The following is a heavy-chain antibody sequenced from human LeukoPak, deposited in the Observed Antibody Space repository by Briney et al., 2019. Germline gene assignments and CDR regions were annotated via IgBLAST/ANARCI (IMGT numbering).Heavy chain of an antibody. CDR1: GYTFTSYG. CDR2: ISAYNGNT. Sequence: ASVKVSCKASGYTFTSYGFSWVRQAPGQGLEWMGWISAYNGNTNYAQKLQGRVTMTTDTSTSTVYMELRSLRSDDTAVYYCAREKTGYCSGGSCSGGGDYGMDVWGQGTTVTVSS. V-gene: IGHV1-18*01. D-gene: IGHD2-15*01. J-gene: IGHJ6*02. CDR3: AREKTGYCSGGSCSGGGDYGMDV.